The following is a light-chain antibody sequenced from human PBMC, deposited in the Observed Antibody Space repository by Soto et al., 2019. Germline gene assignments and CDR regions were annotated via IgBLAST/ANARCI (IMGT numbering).Light chain of an antibody. CDR2: AAS. J-gene: IGKJ1*01. V-gene: IGKV1-27*01. Sequence: DIQMTQSPSSLSASVGDRVTITCRASQGISNALAWYQQRPGKVPKLLMYAASTLQSGVPSRFSGSESGTDFTLTISSLQPEDVSTYYCQKYDSAPTFGQGTKVEIK. CDR3: QKYDSAPT. CDR1: QGISNA.